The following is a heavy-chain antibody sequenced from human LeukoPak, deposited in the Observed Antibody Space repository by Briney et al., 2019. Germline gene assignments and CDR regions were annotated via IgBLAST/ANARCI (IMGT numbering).Heavy chain of an antibody. D-gene: IGHD1-26*01. V-gene: IGHV3-21*01. CDR3: ATPSGSYSPFDF. J-gene: IGHJ4*02. CDR2: ISSSSSYI. Sequence: GGSLRLSCAASGFTFSSYTMHWVRQAPGKGLEWVSSISSSSSYIYYADSVKGRFTISRDNAKNSLYLQMNSLRAEDTAVYYCATPSGSYSPFDFWGQGTLVTVSS. CDR1: GFTFSSYT.